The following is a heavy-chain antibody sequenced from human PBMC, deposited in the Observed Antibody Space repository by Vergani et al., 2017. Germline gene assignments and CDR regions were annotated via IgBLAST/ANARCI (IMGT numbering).Heavy chain of an antibody. Sequence: QVQLQESGPGLVKPSQTLSLTCTVSGGSISSGGYYWSWIRQHPGKGLEWIGYIYYSGSTYYNPSLKSRVSISVDTSKNQFSLKLTSVTATEPAVYYCARRGWGSSVGYIDYWGQGTLVTVSS. CDR1: GGSISSGGYY. CDR3: ARRGWGSSVGYIDY. J-gene: IGHJ4*02. V-gene: IGHV4-31*03. D-gene: IGHD6-6*01. CDR2: IYYSGST.